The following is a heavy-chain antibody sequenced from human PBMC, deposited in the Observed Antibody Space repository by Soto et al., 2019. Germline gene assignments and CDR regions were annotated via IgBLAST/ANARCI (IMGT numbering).Heavy chain of an antibody. D-gene: IGHD3-22*01. V-gene: IGHV3-23*01. CDR1: GFTFSSYA. CDR2: ISGSGGST. J-gene: IGHJ5*02. Sequence: GGSLRLSCAASGFTFSSYAMSWVRQAPGKGLEWVSAISGSGGSTYYADSVKGRFTISRDNSKNTLYLQMNSLRAEDTAVYYCAKDPLWAQYYYDRSAKVDWLDPCGQGPLVTVSS. CDR3: AKDPLWAQYYYDRSAKVDWLDP.